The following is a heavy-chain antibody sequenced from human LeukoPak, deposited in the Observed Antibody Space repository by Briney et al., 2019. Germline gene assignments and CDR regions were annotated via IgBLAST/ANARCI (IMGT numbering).Heavy chain of an antibody. Sequence: GSSLRLSCAASGFTLTTCGMHWVRQAPGKGLEWVAVISYDGSSKYYGDSVKGRFTISRDNAKNSLYLQMNSLRAEDTAVYYCARDPPVPYYYDSSGYYDYWGQGTLVTVSS. CDR2: ISYDGSSK. CDR3: ARDPPVPYYYDSSGYYDY. CDR1: GFTLTTCG. J-gene: IGHJ4*02. V-gene: IGHV3-30*03. D-gene: IGHD3-22*01.